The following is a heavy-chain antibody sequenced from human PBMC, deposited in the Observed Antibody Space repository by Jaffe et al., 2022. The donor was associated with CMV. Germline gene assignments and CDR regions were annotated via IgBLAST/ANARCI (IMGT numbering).Heavy chain of an antibody. V-gene: IGHV3-48*03. CDR2: ISSSGSTI. Sequence: EVQLVESGGGLVQPGGSLRLSCAASGFTFSSYEMNWVRQAPGKGLEWVSYISSSGSTIYYADSVKGRFTISRDNAKNSLYLQMNSLRAEDTAVYYCARDGGYCSGGSCYPLGYWGQGTLVTVSS. D-gene: IGHD2-15*01. CDR1: GFTFSSYE. CDR3: ARDGGYCSGGSCYPLGY. J-gene: IGHJ4*02.